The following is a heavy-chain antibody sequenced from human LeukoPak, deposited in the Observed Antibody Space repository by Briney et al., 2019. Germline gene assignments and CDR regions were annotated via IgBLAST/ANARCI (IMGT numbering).Heavy chain of an antibody. CDR3: ARDVRMDV. Sequence: GGSLRLSCAASGFTFSSYAMSWVRQAPGKGLEWVSVIYSGGSTYYADSVKGRFTISRDNSKNTLYLQMNSLRAEDTAVYHCARDVRMDVWGQGTTVTVSS. J-gene: IGHJ6*02. CDR2: IYSGGST. CDR1: GFTFSSYA. D-gene: IGHD3-10*02. V-gene: IGHV3-53*01.